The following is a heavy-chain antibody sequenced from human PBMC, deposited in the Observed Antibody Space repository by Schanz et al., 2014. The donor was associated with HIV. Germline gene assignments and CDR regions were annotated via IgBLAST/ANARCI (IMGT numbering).Heavy chain of an antibody. CDR3: TRGRFLERGGMDV. Sequence: VQLLESGGGLVQPGGSLRLSCAASGLTFSDYAMTWVRQGAGKGLEWVAVISYDGSNKKYADSVKGRFTISRDNSNNTLYLQMNSLRAEDTAVYFCTRGRFLERGGMDVWGQGTAVTVSS. V-gene: IGHV3-30*03. D-gene: IGHD3-3*01. CDR2: ISYDGSNK. CDR1: GLTFSDYA. J-gene: IGHJ6*02.